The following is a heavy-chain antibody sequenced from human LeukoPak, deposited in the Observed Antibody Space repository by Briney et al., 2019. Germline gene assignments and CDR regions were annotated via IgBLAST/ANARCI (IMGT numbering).Heavy chain of an antibody. CDR2: ISGSGGST. CDR3: AKDRRKGITIFRVVPNWFDP. J-gene: IGHJ5*02. V-gene: IGHV3-23*01. D-gene: IGHD3-3*01. CDR1: GFTFSSYA. Sequence: GGSLRLSCAASGFTFSSYAMSWVRQAPGKELEWVSAISGSGGSTYYADSVKGRFTISRDNSKNTLYLQMNSLRAEDTAVYYCAKDRRKGITIFRVVPNWFDPWGQGTLVTVSS.